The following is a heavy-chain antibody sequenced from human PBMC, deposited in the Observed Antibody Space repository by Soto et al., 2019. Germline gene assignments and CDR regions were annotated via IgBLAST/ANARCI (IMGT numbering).Heavy chain of an antibody. V-gene: IGHV4-59*01. CDR2: IYNRGSV. D-gene: IGHD3-3*01. CDR1: GDSIGSYH. J-gene: IGHJ5*02. CDR3: ARGKYDPRIGYYPPNWFDP. Sequence: SETLSLTCFVSGDSIGSYHWNWLRQPPGRGLEWIGYIYNRGSVRYNPSLNSRVTISVDRSRNQFSLSLSPVTAADTAMYYCARGKYDPRIGYYPPNWFDPWGPGTLVTVSS.